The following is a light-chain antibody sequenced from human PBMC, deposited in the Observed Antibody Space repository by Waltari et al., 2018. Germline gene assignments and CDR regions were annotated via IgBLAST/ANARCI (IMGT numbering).Light chain of an antibody. CDR1: QSVSSNY. CDR3: LQYASPST. J-gene: IGKJ2*02. V-gene: IGKV3-20*01. CDR2: GAS. Sequence: EIVLTQSPGTLSLSPGERATLSCRASQSVSSNYLAWYQQKPGQAPRLLIWGASTRTGGLPDRFSGSGSGTDFTLTITRLEPEDVAVYYCLQYASPSTFGQGTRLEVK.